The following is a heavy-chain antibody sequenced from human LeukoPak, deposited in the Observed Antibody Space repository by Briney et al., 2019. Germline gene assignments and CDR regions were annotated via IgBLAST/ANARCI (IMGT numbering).Heavy chain of an antibody. V-gene: IGHV3-23*01. J-gene: IGHJ4*02. CDR3: ARDLAMYYYDSSGCLDY. D-gene: IGHD3-22*01. CDR1: GFTFSSYA. CDR2: ISGSGGST. Sequence: GGSLRLSCAASGFTFSSYAMSWVRQAPGKGLEWVSAISGSGGSTYYADSVKGRFTISRDNSKNTLYLQMSSPRAEDTAVYYCARDLAMYYYDSSGCLDYWGQGTLVTVSS.